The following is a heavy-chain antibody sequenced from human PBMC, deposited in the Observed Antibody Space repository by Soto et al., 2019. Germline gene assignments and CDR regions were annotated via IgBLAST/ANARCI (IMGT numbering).Heavy chain of an antibody. V-gene: IGHV3-23*01. Sequence: EVQLLESGGGLVQPGGSLRLSCVASGFTFSNYVMSWVRQAPAKAPEWVSSINIVGGATNYADSVRGRFAMSRDDSTNTVFLQMNSLRADDTAVYYCTKNYYFDSWGQGTLVTVSS. CDR1: GFTFSNYV. J-gene: IGHJ4*02. CDR2: INIVGGAT. CDR3: TKNYYFDS.